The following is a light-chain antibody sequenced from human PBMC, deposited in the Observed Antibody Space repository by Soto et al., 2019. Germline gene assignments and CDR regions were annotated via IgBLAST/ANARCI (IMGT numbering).Light chain of an antibody. Sequence: DIQMTQSPSSLSASVGDRVTITCRASQGIRSGLGWYQQKPGKATKRLIDAASSLQSGVPSRFSGSGSRTEFTLTISSLQPEEFATYYCLQHNTYPRTFGGGTKVAIK. V-gene: IGKV1-17*01. CDR2: AAS. CDR3: LQHNTYPRT. J-gene: IGKJ4*01. CDR1: QGIRSG.